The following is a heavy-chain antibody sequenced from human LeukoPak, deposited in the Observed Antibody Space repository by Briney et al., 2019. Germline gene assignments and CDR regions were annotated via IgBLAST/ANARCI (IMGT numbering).Heavy chain of an antibody. CDR3: AKDPSTLTLTDDY. V-gene: IGHV3-23*01. J-gene: IGHJ4*02. Sequence: GGSLRLSCAASGFTFSSYGMSWVRQAPGKGMEWVSTISASGGSTHYADSAKGRFTISRDNSKNTLYVQMNSLRAEDTAVYYCAKDPSTLTLTDDYWGQGTLVTVSS. CDR1: GFTFSSYG. D-gene: IGHD1-14*01. CDR2: ISASGGST.